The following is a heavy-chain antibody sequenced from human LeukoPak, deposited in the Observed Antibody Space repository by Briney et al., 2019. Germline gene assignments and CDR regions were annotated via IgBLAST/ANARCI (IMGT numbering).Heavy chain of an antibody. CDR3: ARPGTSYGDYGWYFDL. CDR2: ISAYSGDT. CDR1: GYSFSGYA. D-gene: IGHD4-17*01. Sequence: ASVKVSCKASGYSFSGYAISWVRQAPGQGLEWMGRISAYSGDTKYAQHFQGRLTMTTDTSTSTAYMELRSLRSDDTAVYFCARPGTSYGDYGWYFDLWGRGTLVTVS. V-gene: IGHV1-18*04. J-gene: IGHJ2*01.